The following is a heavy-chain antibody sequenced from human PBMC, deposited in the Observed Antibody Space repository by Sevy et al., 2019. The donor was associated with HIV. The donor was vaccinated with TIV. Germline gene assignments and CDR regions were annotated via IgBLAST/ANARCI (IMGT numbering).Heavy chain of an antibody. CDR3: AGFRGTISTYYYFGMDV. J-gene: IGHJ6*02. V-gene: IGHV3-49*03. Sequence: GGSLRLSCTASGFNFGDYAMSWCRQAPGKGLEWIGFIRSKTYGGTTEYAASVKGRFTISRDDSNSIASLQMNSLKTEDTTVYYCAGFRGTISTYYYFGMDVWGQGTTVTVSS. CDR1: GFNFGDYA. CDR2: IRSKTYGGTT. D-gene: IGHD3-16*01.